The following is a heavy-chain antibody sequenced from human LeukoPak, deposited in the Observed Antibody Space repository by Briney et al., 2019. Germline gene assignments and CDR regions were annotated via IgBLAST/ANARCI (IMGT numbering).Heavy chain of an antibody. J-gene: IGHJ4*02. V-gene: IGHV3-48*04. D-gene: IGHD6-13*01. CDR1: GFTFSSYS. CDR2: ISSSSSTI. CDR3: ARVSSSWSPYYFDY. Sequence: DPGRSLRLSCAASGFTFSSYSMNWVRQAPGKGLEWVSYISSSSSTIYYADSVKGRFTISRDNAKNSLYLQMNSLRAEDTAVYYCARVSSSWSPYYFDYWGQGTLVTVSS.